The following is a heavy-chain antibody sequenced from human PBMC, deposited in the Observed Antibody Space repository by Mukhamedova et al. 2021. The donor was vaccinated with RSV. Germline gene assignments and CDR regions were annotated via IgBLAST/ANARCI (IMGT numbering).Heavy chain of an antibody. D-gene: IGHD3-10*01. V-gene: IGHV1-69*10. CDR2: TIPILGVP. J-gene: IGHJ3*02. Sequence: EYMGGTIPILGVPNYAQKFQGRVTITADESTSTGYMELSSLSSDDTAVYYCARGRVLRGPHRGAAFAIWGQGTMVTVSS. CDR3: ARGRVLRGPHRGAAFAI.